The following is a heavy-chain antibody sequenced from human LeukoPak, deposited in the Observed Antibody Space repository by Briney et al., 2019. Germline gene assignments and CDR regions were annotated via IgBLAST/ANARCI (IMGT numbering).Heavy chain of an antibody. CDR2: IYSGGST. V-gene: IGHV3-53*01. Sequence: GGSLRLSCAASGLTVSSNYMSWVRQAPGKGLEWVSVIYSGGSTYYADSVKGRFTISRDNSKNTLYLQMNGLRAEDTAVYYCASGSGSYRTPYYYMDVWGTGTTVTVSS. D-gene: IGHD3-10*01. CDR3: ASGSGSYRTPYYYMDV. CDR1: GLTVSSNY. J-gene: IGHJ6*03.